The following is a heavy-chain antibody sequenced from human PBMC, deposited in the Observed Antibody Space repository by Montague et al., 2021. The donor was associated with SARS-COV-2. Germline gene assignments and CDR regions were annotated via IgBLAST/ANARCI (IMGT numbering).Heavy chain of an antibody. CDR3: ARHYSATLPAVY. CDR1: GGSISSFY. J-gene: IGHJ4*02. V-gene: IGHV4-59*08. D-gene: IGHD2-15*01. Sequence: SETLSLTCTVSGGSISSFYWSWFRQPPGKGLEWIGYISDSVSTNYNPSLTSRVTMSVDTSKNQFSLKVNSVAAADTAVYYCARHYSATLPAVYWGQGTLVTVSS. CDR2: ISDSVST.